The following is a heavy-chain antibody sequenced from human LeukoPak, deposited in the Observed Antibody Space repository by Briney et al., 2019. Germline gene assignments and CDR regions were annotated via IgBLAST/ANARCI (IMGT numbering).Heavy chain of an antibody. V-gene: IGHV4-39*01. D-gene: IGHD3-22*01. CDR2: IYYSGST. CDR1: SGSISSSSYY. J-gene: IGHJ4*02. CDR3: ARYDSGGIYRNFDY. Sequence: SETLSLTCTVSSGSISSSSYYWGWIRQPPGKGLEWIGNIYYSGSTYYNPSLKSRVTISVDTSQSQFSLRLSSVTAADTAVYYCARYDSGGIYRNFDYWGQGTLVTVSS.